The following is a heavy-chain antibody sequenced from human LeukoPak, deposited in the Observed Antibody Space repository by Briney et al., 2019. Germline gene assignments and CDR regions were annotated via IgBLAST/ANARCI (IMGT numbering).Heavy chain of an antibody. CDR2: IYDSGST. CDR3: ARDSGSYPSYFDY. CDR1: GGSFGSYY. V-gene: IGHV4-59*01. D-gene: IGHD1-26*01. J-gene: IGHJ4*02. Sequence: SETLSLTCTVSGGSFGSYYWSWIRQPPGKGLEWSGYIYDSGSTNYNPSLKSRVTISVDTSKNQFSLKLSSVTAADTAGYYCARDSGSYPSYFDYWGQGTLVTVSS.